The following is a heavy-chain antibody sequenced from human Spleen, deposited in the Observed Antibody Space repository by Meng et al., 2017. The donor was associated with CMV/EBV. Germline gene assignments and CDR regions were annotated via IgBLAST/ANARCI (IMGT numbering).Heavy chain of an antibody. CDR3: ARQGYCSSISCPLFDY. V-gene: IGHV4-39*01. D-gene: IGHD2-2*01. CDR1: GGSISNSSYY. CDR2: IYYSGST. J-gene: IGHJ4*02. Sequence: SETLSLTCTVSGGSISNSSYYWGWFRQSPGKGLEWIGYIYYSGSTYYNPSLKSRVTISVDTSKNQFSLKLSSVTAADTAVYYCARQGYCSSISCPLFDYYGQGTLVTVSS.